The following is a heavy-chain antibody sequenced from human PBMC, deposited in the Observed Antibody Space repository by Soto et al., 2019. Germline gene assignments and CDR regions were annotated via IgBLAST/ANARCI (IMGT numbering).Heavy chain of an antibody. CDR1: GFTFSSYA. J-gene: IGHJ4*02. CDR3: AKVQIYDNVWGSYRYVDY. D-gene: IGHD3-16*02. V-gene: IGHV3-23*01. Sequence: HPGGSLRLSCAASGFTFSSYAMSWVRQAPGKGLEWVSAISGSGGNTYYADSVEGRFTVSRDNSMNTLFLQMNSLRAEDTAVYYCAKVQIYDNVWGSYRYVDYWGQGTLVTVSS. CDR2: ISGSGGNT.